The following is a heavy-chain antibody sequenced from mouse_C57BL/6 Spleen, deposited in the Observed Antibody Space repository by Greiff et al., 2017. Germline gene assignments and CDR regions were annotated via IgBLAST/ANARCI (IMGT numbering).Heavy chain of an antibody. CDR1: GFTFSSYA. D-gene: IGHD4-1*01. CDR3: TRVLTGTVGLDY. J-gene: IGHJ2*01. V-gene: IGHV5-9-1*02. CDR2: ISSGGDYI. Sequence: DVMLVESGEGLVKPGGSLKLSCAASGFTFSSYAMSWVRQTPEKRLEWVAYISSGGDYIYYADTVKGRFTISRDNARNTLYLQMSSLKSEDTAMYYCTRVLTGTVGLDYWGQGTTLTVTS.